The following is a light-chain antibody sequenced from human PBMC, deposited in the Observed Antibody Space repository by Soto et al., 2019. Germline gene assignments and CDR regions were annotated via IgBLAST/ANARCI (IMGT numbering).Light chain of an antibody. J-gene: IGKJ1*01. CDR2: GAS. CDR3: QQYSFLPRT. V-gene: IGKV3-20*01. Sequence: EIVLTQSPGTLSLSPGERATLSCRASQSVTSNYLAWYQQKPGQAPRLLIHGASTRAPGIPARFSGSGSGTEFTLTISSLQSEDFAVYYCQQYSFLPRTFGQGTKVDI. CDR1: QSVTSNY.